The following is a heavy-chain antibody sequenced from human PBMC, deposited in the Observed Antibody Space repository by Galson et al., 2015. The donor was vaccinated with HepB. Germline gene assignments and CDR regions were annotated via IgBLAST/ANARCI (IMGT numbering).Heavy chain of an antibody. D-gene: IGHD3-22*01. J-gene: IGHJ4*02. CDR3: TRVRYYYDSSGYYPGPFDY. CDR2: IRSKAYGGTT. Sequence: SLRLSCAASGFTFGDYAMSWFRQAPGKGLEWVGFIRSKAYGGTTEYAASVKGRFTISRDDSKSIAYLQMNSLKTEDTAVYYCTRVRYYYDSSGYYPGPFDYWGQGTLVTVSS. V-gene: IGHV3-49*03. CDR1: GFTFGDYA.